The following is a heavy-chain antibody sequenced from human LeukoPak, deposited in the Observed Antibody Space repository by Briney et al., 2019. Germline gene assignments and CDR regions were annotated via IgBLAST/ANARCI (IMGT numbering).Heavy chain of an antibody. CDR3: AKGDFYGSGRDYYYYMDV. D-gene: IGHD3-10*01. CDR2: ISGSGGRT. J-gene: IGHJ6*03. CDR1: GFTFSRYG. Sequence: GGSLRLSCAGSGFTFSRYGMSWVRQAPGKGLEWVSAISGSGGRTYYADSVKGRFTISRDNSKNTLYLQMNSLRAEDTAVYNCAKGDFYGSGRDYYYYMDVWGKGTTVTISS. V-gene: IGHV3-23*01.